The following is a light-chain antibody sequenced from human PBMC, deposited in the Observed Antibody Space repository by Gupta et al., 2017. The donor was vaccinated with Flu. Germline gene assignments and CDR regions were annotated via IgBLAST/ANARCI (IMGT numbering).Light chain of an antibody. CDR2: DAS. V-gene: IGKV3-11*01. Sequence: ILLTQTPSTLSLSPGERATLSCRASQSVSSYLAWYQQKPGQAPRLLIYDASNRGTGIPARLRGSGSGTDLTLTISSLEPEDFAVYYCQQRSNWPTITFGQGTRLEIK. CDR3: QQRSNWPTIT. CDR1: QSVSSY. J-gene: IGKJ5*01.